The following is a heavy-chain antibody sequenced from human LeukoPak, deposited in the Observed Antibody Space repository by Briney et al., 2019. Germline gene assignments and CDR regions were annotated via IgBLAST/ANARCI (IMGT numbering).Heavy chain of an antibody. Sequence: GASVKVSCKASGYTFTSYGISWVRQAPGQGLEWMGWISAYNGNTNYAQKLQGRVTMATDTSTSTAYMELRSLRSDDTAVYYCARWWSGVARSYCGGDCSNWFDPWGQGTLVTVSS. CDR1: GYTFTSYG. J-gene: IGHJ5*02. D-gene: IGHD2-21*02. V-gene: IGHV1-18*01. CDR2: ISAYNGNT. CDR3: ARWWSGVARSYCGGDCSNWFDP.